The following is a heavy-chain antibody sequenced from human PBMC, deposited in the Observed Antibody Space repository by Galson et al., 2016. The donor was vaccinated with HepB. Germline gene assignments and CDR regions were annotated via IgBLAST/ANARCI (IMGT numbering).Heavy chain of an antibody. CDR1: GLKFSTYW. Sequence: SLRLSCAVSGLKFSTYWMTWVHQAPGKGLEWVATINPDGNEKAYVDSVKGRFTMSRVNAKDSLHLQMNSLRAEDTGVYYCVTSQGYWGQGTLVTVSS. J-gene: IGHJ4*02. CDR2: INPDGNEK. CDR3: VTSQGY. V-gene: IGHV3-7*03.